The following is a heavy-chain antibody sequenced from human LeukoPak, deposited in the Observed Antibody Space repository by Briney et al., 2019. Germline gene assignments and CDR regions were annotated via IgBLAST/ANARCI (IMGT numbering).Heavy chain of an antibody. D-gene: IGHD3-3*01. CDR2: ISSSGSTI. J-gene: IGHJ6*02. V-gene: IGHV3-48*03. CDR1: GFTFSSYE. Sequence: GRSLRLSCAASGFTFSSYEMNWVRQAPGKGLEWVSYISSSGSTIYYADSVKGRFTISRDNAKNSLYLQMNSLRAEDTAVYYCARDRTAFGVVTYYGMDVWGQGTTVTVSS. CDR3: ARDRTAFGVVTYYGMDV.